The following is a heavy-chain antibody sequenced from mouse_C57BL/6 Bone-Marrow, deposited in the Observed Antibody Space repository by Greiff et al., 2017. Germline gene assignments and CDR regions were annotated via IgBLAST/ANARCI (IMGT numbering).Heavy chain of an antibody. V-gene: IGHV1-4*01. Sequence: QVQLQQSGAELARPGASVKMSCKASGYTFTSYTMHWVKQRPGQGLAWIGNIIPSSGYTKYNQKFKDKATLTADTSSSTAYIQLSSLTSEDSAVDYCARKGYYYGSSYYYAIDYWGQGTSVTVSS. CDR1: GYTFTSYT. CDR3: ARKGYYYGSSYYYAIDY. D-gene: IGHD1-1*01. CDR2: IIPSSGYT. J-gene: IGHJ4*01.